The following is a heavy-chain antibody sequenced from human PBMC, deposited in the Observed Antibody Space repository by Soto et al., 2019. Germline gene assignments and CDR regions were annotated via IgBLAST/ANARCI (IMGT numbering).Heavy chain of an antibody. CDR2: ISYDGSNK. Sequence: LRLSCAASGFTFSSYGMHWVRQAPGKGLEWVAVISYDGSNKYYADSVKGRFTISRDNSKNTLYLQMNSLRAEDTAVYYCAKDRYDSSGYYRNTYYYYGMDVWGQGTTVTVSS. V-gene: IGHV3-30*18. CDR1: GFTFSSYG. CDR3: AKDRYDSSGYYRNTYYYYGMDV. D-gene: IGHD3-22*01. J-gene: IGHJ6*02.